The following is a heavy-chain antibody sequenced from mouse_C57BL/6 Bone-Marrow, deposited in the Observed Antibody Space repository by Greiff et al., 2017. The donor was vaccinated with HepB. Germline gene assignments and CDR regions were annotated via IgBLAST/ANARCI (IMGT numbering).Heavy chain of an antibody. Sequence: EVQLVESGPGLAKPSQTLSLTCSVTGYSITSDYWNWIRKFPGNKLEYMGYISYSGSTYYNPSLKSRISIIRDTSKNQYYLQLNSVTTEDTATYYCARDSNYVRWYFDVWGTGTTVTVSS. CDR1: GYSITSDY. CDR3: ARDSNYVRWYFDV. V-gene: IGHV3-8*01. J-gene: IGHJ1*03. D-gene: IGHD2-5*01. CDR2: ISYSGST.